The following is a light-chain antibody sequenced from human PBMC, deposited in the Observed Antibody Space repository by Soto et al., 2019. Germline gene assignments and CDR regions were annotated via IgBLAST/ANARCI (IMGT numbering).Light chain of an antibody. Sequence: EIVMTHSPATLSVSPCERVALSFSASQSVSSNLAWYQQKVGQAPRLLIYGASTRATGIPARFSGSGSGTEFTLTISSLQSEDFAVYYCQQYNNWPPWTFGQGTKVDIK. CDR3: QQYNNWPPWT. CDR1: QSVSSN. J-gene: IGKJ1*01. CDR2: GAS. V-gene: IGKV3-15*01.